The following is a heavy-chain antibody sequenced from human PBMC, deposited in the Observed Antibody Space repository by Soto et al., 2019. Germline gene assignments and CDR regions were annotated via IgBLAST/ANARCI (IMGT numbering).Heavy chain of an antibody. CDR2: ISGSGGST. Sequence: WGSLRLSCAASGFTFSSYAMSGVRQAPGKGLEWVSAISGSGGSTYYADSVKGRFTISRDNSKNTLYLQMNSLRAEDTAVYYCAKGSLWGSYRSLFDYWGHGTLVTVSS. D-gene: IGHD3-16*02. CDR3: AKGSLWGSYRSLFDY. CDR1: GFTFSSYA. V-gene: IGHV3-23*01. J-gene: IGHJ4*01.